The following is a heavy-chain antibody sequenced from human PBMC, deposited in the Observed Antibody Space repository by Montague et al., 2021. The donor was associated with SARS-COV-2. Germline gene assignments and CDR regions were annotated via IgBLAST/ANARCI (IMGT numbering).Heavy chain of an antibody. CDR2: IWYDGSNK. CDR3: ARVRGYDFLTGYLDF. CDR1: GFTFSSYG. V-gene: IGHV3-33*01. J-gene: IGHJ4*02. Sequence: SLRLPCAPSGFTFSSYGMHWVRQAPGKGLEWVAVIWYDGSNKYYADSVKGRFTISRDNSKNTLYLQMNSLRAEDTAVYYCARVRGYDFLTGYLDFWGQGTLVTVSS. D-gene: IGHD3-9*01.